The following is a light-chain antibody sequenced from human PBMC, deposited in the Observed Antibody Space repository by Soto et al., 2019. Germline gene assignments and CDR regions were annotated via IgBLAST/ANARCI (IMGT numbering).Light chain of an antibody. CDR3: MQPLHTPWT. Sequence: DIVRTQSPLSLPVTPGEPASISCRSSQSLLHSNGYNYLDWYLQKSGQSPQLLIYLGSTRASGVPDRFNGSGSGTDFTLKIRRVEAEDVGVYYCMQPLHTPWTFGQGTKVDIK. J-gene: IGKJ1*01. CDR1: QSLLHSNGYNY. CDR2: LGS. V-gene: IGKV2-28*01.